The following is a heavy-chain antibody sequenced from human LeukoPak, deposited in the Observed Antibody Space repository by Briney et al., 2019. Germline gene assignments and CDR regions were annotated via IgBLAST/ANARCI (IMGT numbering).Heavy chain of an antibody. CDR2: VNPDGNEK. V-gene: IGHV3-7*04. CDR1: RFIFSSYW. J-gene: IGHJ4*02. CDR3: ARGQYQLL. Sequence: PGGSLRLSCAASRFIFSSYWMSWVRQAPGKGLEWVAKVNPDGNEKYYVDSVRGRFTISKDNPKNSVYLQMDSLKAEDTAVYYCARGQYQLLWGKGALIIVSS. D-gene: IGHD2-2*01.